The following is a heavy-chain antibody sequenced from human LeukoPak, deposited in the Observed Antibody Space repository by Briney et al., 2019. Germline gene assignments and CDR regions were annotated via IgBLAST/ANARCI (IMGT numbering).Heavy chain of an antibody. CDR2: ISYDGSNK. CDR3: AREPIAVASLDY. J-gene: IGHJ4*02. D-gene: IGHD6-19*01. CDR1: GFTFSSYA. Sequence: GGSLRLSCAASGFTFSSYAMSWVRQAPGKGLEWVAVISYDGSNKYYADSVKGRFTISRDNSKNTLYLQMNSLRAEDTAVYYCAREPIAVASLDYWGQGTLVTVSS. V-gene: IGHV3-30-3*01.